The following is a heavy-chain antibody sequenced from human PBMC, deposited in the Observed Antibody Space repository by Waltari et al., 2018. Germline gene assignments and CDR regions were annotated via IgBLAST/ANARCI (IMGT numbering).Heavy chain of an antibody. CDR3: ARDRGRGLYLDS. D-gene: IGHD5-12*01. CDR2: VYGGGKT. CDR1: GDSMSSTYW. Sequence: QLQLQESGPGLVKPSGTLSLTCGVSGDSMSSTYWWSWVRPPPGKGLEWIGQVYGGGKTNYNPSFASRVTVALDTYNKQFSLTVTSATAADTAVYYCARDRGRGLYLDSWGPGLLVTVSP. V-gene: IGHV4-4*02. J-gene: IGHJ4*02.